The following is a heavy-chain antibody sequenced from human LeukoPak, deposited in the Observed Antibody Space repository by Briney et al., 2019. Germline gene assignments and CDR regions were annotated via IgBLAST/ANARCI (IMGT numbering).Heavy chain of an antibody. Sequence: ASVKVSCKASGYTFTSYGISWVRQAPGQGLEWMGWISAYNGNTNYAQKLQGRVTMTTDTSTSTAYMELRSLRSDDTAVYYCARDGDFWSGYYGVYFDYRGQGTLVTVSS. CDR2: ISAYNGNT. CDR3: ARDGDFWSGYYGVYFDY. V-gene: IGHV1-18*01. CDR1: GYTFTSYG. D-gene: IGHD3-3*01. J-gene: IGHJ4*02.